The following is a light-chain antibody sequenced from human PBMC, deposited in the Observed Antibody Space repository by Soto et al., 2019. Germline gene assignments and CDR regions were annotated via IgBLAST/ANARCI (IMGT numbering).Light chain of an antibody. J-gene: IGKJ1*01. CDR1: QSVLYNSINKNY. CDR2: WTS. V-gene: IGKV4-1*01. Sequence: DIVMTQSPDSLAVSLGERATINCKSSQSVLYNSINKNYLTWYQQKPGQPPKLLIYWTSTRESGVPDRFTGSGSGTDFTLTISSLQAEDVALYYCHQYYSTPWTFAQGTKVEIK. CDR3: HQYYSTPWT.